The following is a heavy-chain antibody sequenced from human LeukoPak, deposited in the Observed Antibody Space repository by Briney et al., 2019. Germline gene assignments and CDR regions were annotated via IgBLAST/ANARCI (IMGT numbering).Heavy chain of an antibody. Sequence: SETLSLTCAVYGGSFSGYYWSWLRQPPGKGLEWIGEINHSGSTNYNPSLKSRVTISVDTSKNQFSLKLSSVTAADTAVYYCARGSTKGAKRYYDSSGYQAGRAFDIWGQGTMVTVSS. D-gene: IGHD3-22*01. CDR2: INHSGST. CDR1: GGSFSGYY. V-gene: IGHV4-34*01. CDR3: ARGSTKGAKRYYDSSGYQAGRAFDI. J-gene: IGHJ3*02.